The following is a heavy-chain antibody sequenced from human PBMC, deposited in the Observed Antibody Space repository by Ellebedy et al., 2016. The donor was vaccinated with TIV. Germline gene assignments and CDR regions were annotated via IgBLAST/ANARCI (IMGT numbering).Heavy chain of an antibody. CDR2: ISDSGGNT. CDR3: AKSSGDYGSTWGSNY. J-gene: IGHJ4*02. D-gene: IGHD6-13*01. Sequence: GESLKISCAASGFTFSNYAMSWVRQAPGKGLEWVASISDSGGNTYYADSVRGRFTISRDNSRTTLYLQINSLRAEDTAVYYCAKSSGDYGSTWGSNYWGQGTLVTVSS. CDR1: GFTFSNYA. V-gene: IGHV3-23*01.